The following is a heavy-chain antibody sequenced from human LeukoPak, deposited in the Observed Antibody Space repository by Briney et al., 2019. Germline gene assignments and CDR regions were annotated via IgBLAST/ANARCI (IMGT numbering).Heavy chain of an antibody. CDR3: ARSESDSSGYSAYYFDY. V-gene: IGHV3-21*01. Sequence: PGGSLRLSCAASGFTFSSYTINWVRQAPGKGLEWVSSISSSSNYIYYADSVKGRFTISRDNSKNTLYLQMNSLRAEDTAVYYCARSESDSSGYSAYYFDYWGQGTLVTVSS. CDR1: GFTFSSYT. D-gene: IGHD3-22*01. J-gene: IGHJ4*02. CDR2: ISSSSNYI.